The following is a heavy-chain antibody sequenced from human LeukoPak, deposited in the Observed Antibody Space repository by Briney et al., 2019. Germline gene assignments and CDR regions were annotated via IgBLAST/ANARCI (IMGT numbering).Heavy chain of an antibody. CDR3: AKDRLLWFGELYSAFDI. J-gene: IGHJ3*02. D-gene: IGHD3-10*01. V-gene: IGHV3-43*02. CDR1: GFTFSSYS. Sequence: GGSLRLSCAATGFTFSSYSMNWVRQAPGKGLEWVSLISGDGGSTYYADSVKGRFTISRDNSKNSLYLQMNSLRTEDTALYYCAKDRLLWFGELYSAFDIWGQGTMVTVSS. CDR2: ISGDGGST.